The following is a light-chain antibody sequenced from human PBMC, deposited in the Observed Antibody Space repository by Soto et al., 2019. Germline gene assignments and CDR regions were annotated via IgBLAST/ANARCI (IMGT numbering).Light chain of an antibody. CDR3: QQRSDWPPIT. J-gene: IGKJ5*01. CDR2: DAS. Sequence: EIVLTQSPYTLSLSPGDRATLSCRSSQSISSYLAWYQQKPGQSPRLLIYDASNRATGIPARFSGSGSGTDFTLTISSLEPEDFAVYYCQQRSDWPPITFGQGTRLEIK. CDR1: QSISSY. V-gene: IGKV3-11*01.